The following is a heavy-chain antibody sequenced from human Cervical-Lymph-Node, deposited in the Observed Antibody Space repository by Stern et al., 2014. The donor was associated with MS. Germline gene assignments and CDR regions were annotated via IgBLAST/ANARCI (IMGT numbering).Heavy chain of an antibody. J-gene: IGHJ4*02. Sequence: VQLGESGGGLVQPGGSLRLSCAVSGFTFSSFWMSWVRQAPGKGLEWVTNIKEDGSEKYYVDSVKGRFTVSRDNAKSSLYLHMNSLRAEDTAVYYCAGAYCGGDCPLDYWGQGTLVTVSS. CDR1: GFTFSSFW. D-gene: IGHD2-21*02. V-gene: IGHV3-7*01. CDR2: IKEDGSEK. CDR3: AGAYCGGDCPLDY.